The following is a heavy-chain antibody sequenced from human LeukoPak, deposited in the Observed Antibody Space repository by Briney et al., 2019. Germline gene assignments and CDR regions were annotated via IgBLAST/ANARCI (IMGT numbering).Heavy chain of an antibody. V-gene: IGHV4-59*01. D-gene: IGHD3-10*01. J-gene: IGHJ6*03. CDR3: ARGRSSMVRGYYYYYMDV. CDR1: GGSISNYY. Sequence: SETLSLTCTVSGGSISNYYWNWIRQPPGKGLEWIGYIYYSGSTNYNPSLKSRVTISVDTSKNQFSLKLSSVTAADTAVYYCARGRSSMVRGYYYYYMDVWGKGTTVTISS. CDR2: IYYSGST.